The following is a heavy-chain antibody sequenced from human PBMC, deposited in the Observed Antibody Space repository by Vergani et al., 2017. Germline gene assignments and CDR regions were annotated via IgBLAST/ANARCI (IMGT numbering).Heavy chain of an antibody. J-gene: IGHJ4*02. V-gene: IGHV1-69*01. Sequence: QVQLVQSGAEVKKPGASVKVSCKASGGTFSSYAISWVRQAPGQGLEWMGGSIPIFGTANYAQKFQGKVTITADESTSTAYMELSSLRSEDTAVYYCARDRLYSSGWYDYWGQGTLVTVSS. CDR1: GGTFSSYA. CDR3: ARDRLYSSGWYDY. CDR2: SIPIFGTA. D-gene: IGHD6-19*01.